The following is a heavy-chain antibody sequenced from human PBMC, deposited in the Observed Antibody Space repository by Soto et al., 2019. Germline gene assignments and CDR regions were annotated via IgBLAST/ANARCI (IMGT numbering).Heavy chain of an antibody. D-gene: IGHD3-3*01. V-gene: IGHV3-30-3*01. CDR3: ARVGYDFWSGYQIYYYYGMDV. CDR1: GFTFSSYA. Sequence: GGSLRLSCAASGFTFSSYAMHWVRQAPGKGLEWVAVISYDGSNKYYADSVKGRFTISRDNSKNTLYLQMNSLRAEDTAVYYCARVGYDFWSGYQIYYYYGMDVWGQGTTVTVSS. J-gene: IGHJ6*02. CDR2: ISYDGSNK.